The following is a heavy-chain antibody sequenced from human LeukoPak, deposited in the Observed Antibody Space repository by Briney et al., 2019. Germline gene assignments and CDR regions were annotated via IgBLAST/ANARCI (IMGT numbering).Heavy chain of an antibody. CDR1: GFTVSSNY. D-gene: IGHD5-18*01. Sequence: QPGGSLRLSCAASGFTVSSNYMSWVRQAPGKGLEWVSVIYSGGSTYYADSVKGRFTISRDNSKNTLYLQMNSLRAEDTAVYYCARPSELYSYGRDAFDIWGQGTMVTVSS. J-gene: IGHJ3*02. CDR3: ARPSELYSYGRDAFDI. CDR2: IYSGGST. V-gene: IGHV3-66*01.